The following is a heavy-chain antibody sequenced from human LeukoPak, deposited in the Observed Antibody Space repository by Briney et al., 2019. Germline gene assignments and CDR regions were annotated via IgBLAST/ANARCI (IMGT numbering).Heavy chain of an antibody. D-gene: IGHD4-17*01. CDR1: GYTFTSYY. CDR2: INPSGGST. CDR3: ARRGDYYDFDY. J-gene: IGHJ4*02. Sequence: ASVKVSCKASGYTFTSYYMHWVRQAPGQGLEWMGIINPSGGSTSYTQKFQGRVTMTRDTSIDTAYMELSSLRSDDTAVYYCARRGDYYDFDYWGQGTLVTVSS. V-gene: IGHV1-46*01.